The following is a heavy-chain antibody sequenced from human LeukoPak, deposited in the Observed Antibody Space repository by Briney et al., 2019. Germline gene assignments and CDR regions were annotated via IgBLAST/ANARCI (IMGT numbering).Heavy chain of an antibody. V-gene: IGHV3-7*01. CDR3: ARGFKTYYDFWSGYLFDY. J-gene: IGHJ4*02. CDR1: GFTFSSYW. D-gene: IGHD3-3*01. Sequence: GGSLRLSCAASGFTFSSYWMSWVRQAPGKGLEWVANIKQDGSEKYYVDSVKGRFTISRDNAKNSLYLQMNSLRAEDTAVYYCARGFKTYYDFWSGYLFDYWGQGTLVTVSS. CDR2: IKQDGSEK.